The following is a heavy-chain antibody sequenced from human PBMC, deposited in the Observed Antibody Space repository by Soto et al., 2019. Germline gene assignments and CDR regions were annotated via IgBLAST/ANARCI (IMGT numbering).Heavy chain of an antibody. D-gene: IGHD3-10*01. CDR3: ARAYGSGRLSGY. V-gene: IGHV3-7*01. Sequence: EVQLVESGGGLVQPGGSLRLSCAASGFTFSSYWMSWVRQAPGKGLEWVANIKQDGSEKYNVDFVKGRLTISRYNDQNTPSLQMRSLRINDTAVYYCARAYGSGRLSGYWGQGTLVTVSS. CDR2: IKQDGSEK. J-gene: IGHJ4*02. CDR1: GFTFSSYW.